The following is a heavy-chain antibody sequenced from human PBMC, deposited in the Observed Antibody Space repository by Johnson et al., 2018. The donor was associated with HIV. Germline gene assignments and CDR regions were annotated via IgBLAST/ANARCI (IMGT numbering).Heavy chain of an antibody. J-gene: IGHJ3*02. Sequence: QVQLVESGGGVVQVGRSLRLSCEASGFTFSRYGMHWVRQAPGKGLEWVAVIWYDGSNKYYADSVKGRFTISRDNSKNTLYLQMNSLRAEDTAVYYCAKESRGAPGAFDIWGQGTMVTVSS. CDR3: AKESRGAPGAFDI. D-gene: IGHD3-10*01. CDR1: GFTFSRYG. CDR2: IWYDGSNK. V-gene: IGHV3-33*06.